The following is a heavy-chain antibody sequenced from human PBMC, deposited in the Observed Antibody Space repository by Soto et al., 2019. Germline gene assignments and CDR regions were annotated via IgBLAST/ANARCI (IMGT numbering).Heavy chain of an antibody. D-gene: IGHD3-3*01. Sequence: TIISHAMHRVIKKKGKGLEWVAVISYDGSNKYYADSVKGRFTISRGNSKNTLYLQMNSLRAEDTAVYYCARDGNYDFWSGYYKYYYGMDVWGQGTTVTVSS. J-gene: IGHJ6*02. CDR3: ARDGNYDFWSGYYKYYYGMDV. CDR2: ISYDGSNK. CDR1: TIISHA. V-gene: IGHV3-30-3*01.